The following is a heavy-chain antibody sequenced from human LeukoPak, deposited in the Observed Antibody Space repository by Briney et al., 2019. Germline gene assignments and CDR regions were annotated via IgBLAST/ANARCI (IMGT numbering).Heavy chain of an antibody. V-gene: IGHV4-59*08. D-gene: IGHD2-8*01. CDR3: ARGTTYDGVTDYYFNY. Sequence: SETLSLTCTVSGGSISSYYWSWIRQPPGKGLEWIGYIYYSGSTNYNPSLKSRVTISVDTSNNQFSLKLNSVTAADTAVYYCARGTTYDGVTDYYFNYWGQGTLVTVSS. CDR2: IYYSGST. J-gene: IGHJ4*02. CDR1: GGSISSYY.